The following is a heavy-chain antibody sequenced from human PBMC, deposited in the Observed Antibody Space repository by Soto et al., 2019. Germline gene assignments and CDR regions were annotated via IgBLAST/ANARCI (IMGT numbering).Heavy chain of an antibody. Sequence: GXSVKVSCKASGYTFTSYYMHWVRQAPGQGLEWMGIINPSGGSTSYAQKFQGRVTMTRDTSTSTVYMELSSLRSEDTAVYYCARATWDSSGYPTPDFDYWGQGTLVTVSS. CDR2: INPSGGST. J-gene: IGHJ4*02. V-gene: IGHV1-46*01. D-gene: IGHD3-22*01. CDR1: GYTFTSYY. CDR3: ARATWDSSGYPTPDFDY.